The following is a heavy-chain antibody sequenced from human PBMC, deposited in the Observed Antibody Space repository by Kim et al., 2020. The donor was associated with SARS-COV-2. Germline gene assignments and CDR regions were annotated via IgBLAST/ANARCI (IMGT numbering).Heavy chain of an antibody. V-gene: IGHV3-11*04. D-gene: IGHD2-2*01. CDR3: ARQVVTVALDY. J-gene: IGHJ4*02. Sequence: HTDSGTGRVTISRTNAKNSLYLQLTSLRAEGTAVYYCARQVVTVALDYWGQGALVTVSS.